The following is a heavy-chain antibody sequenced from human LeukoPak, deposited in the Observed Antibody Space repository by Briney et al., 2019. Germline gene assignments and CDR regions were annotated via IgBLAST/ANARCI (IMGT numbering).Heavy chain of an antibody. Sequence: ASAKVSCKASGYSFSYYYIHWVRQAPGQGLEWVGWTNPHSGVTKYAQKLQGRVTVTGDTSINTAYMELRSLRSDDTAVYYCARGGINNYFDTWGQGTLVTVSS. V-gene: IGHV1-2*02. J-gene: IGHJ5*02. CDR2: TNPHSGVT. CDR3: ARGGINNYFDT. D-gene: IGHD3-16*01. CDR1: GYSFSYYY.